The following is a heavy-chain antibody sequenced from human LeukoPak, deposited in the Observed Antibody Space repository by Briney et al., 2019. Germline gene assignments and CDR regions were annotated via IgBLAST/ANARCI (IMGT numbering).Heavy chain of an antibody. CDR1: GGSISSSNW. V-gene: IGHV4-4*02. J-gene: IGHJ4*02. Sequence: PSGTLSLTCAVSGGSISSSNWWSWVRQPPGKGLEWIGEIYHSGSTNYNPSLKSRVTISVDKSKNQFSLKLSSVTAADTAVYYCARASYDFWSGYYEHVDYWGQGTLVTVSS. D-gene: IGHD3-3*01. CDR3: ARASYDFWSGYYEHVDY. CDR2: IYHSGST.